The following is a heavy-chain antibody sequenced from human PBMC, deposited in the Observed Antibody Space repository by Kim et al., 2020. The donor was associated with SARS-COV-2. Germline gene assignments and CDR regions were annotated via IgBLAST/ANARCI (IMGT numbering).Heavy chain of an antibody. J-gene: IGHJ4*02. CDR1: GYTFTRHG. Sequence: ASVKVSCKASGYTFTRHGISWVRQAPGQGLEWMGWISTYNGDRSYAQNLQGRVTMTTDASTSTAYMELRSLRSDDTAVYYCTRDGCRAAAGYDSWGQGTLVTVSS. D-gene: IGHD6-13*01. CDR2: ISTYNGDR. CDR3: TRDGCRAAAGYDS. V-gene: IGHV1-18*01.